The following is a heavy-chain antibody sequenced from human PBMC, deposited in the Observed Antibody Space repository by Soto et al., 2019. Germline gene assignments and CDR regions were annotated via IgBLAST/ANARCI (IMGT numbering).Heavy chain of an antibody. CDR1: GGTFSSKYA. Sequence: QVQLVQSGAEVKKPGSSVKVSCKASGGTFSSKYAISWVRQAPGQGFEWMGGIMPSFGTRNYAQRFQDRSTLTADASMTIAHMELTSLTSQDTAVYYCATSPGFGGYYVVWGQGTLVTVSS. J-gene: IGHJ4*02. V-gene: IGHV1-69*01. CDR3: ATSPGFGGYYVV. D-gene: IGHD3-10*02. CDR2: IMPSFGTR.